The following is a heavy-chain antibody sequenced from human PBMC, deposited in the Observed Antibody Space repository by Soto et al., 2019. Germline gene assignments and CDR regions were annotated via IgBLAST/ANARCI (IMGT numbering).Heavy chain of an antibody. V-gene: IGHV3-30-3*01. CDR1: GFTFSSYA. CDR2: ISYDGSNK. J-gene: IGHJ4*02. CDR3: AREWFGELSPDY. Sequence: GGSLRLSCAASGFTFSSYAMHWVRQAPGKGLEWVAVISYDGSNKYYADSVKGRFTISRDNSKNTLYLQMNSLRAEDTAVYYCAREWFGELSPDYWGQGTLVTVSS. D-gene: IGHD3-10*01.